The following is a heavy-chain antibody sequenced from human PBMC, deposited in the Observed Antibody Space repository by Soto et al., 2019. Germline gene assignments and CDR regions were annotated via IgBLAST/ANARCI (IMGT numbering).Heavy chain of an antibody. J-gene: IGHJ6*02. CDR3: ARSGYSGYKMDAYYYYYYGMDV. CDR2: IIPIFGTA. D-gene: IGHD5-12*01. CDR1: GGNFSSYA. V-gene: IGHV1-69*06. Sequence: SVKVSCKASGGNFSSYAISWVRQAPGQGLEWMGGIIPIFGTANYAQKFQGRVTITADKSTSTAYMELSSLRSEDTAVYYCARSGYSGYKMDAYYYYYYGMDVWGQGTTVTVSS.